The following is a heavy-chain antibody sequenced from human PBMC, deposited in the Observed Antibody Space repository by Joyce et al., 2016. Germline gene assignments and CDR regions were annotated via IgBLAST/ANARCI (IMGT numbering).Heavy chain of an antibody. J-gene: IGHJ3*02. CDR2: ISHRGGST. Sequence: EVQLLESGGGLVQPGGSLRLSCAASGFTFTSYAMRWVRQAPGKGLEWVSGISHRGGSTYYADSVKGRFTISRDNSKNTLYLQMNSLRAEDTAVYYCAKDQAPYYGSGKNAFDIWGQGTMVTVSS. D-gene: IGHD3-10*01. CDR1: GFTFTSYA. CDR3: AKDQAPYYGSGKNAFDI. V-gene: IGHV3-23*01.